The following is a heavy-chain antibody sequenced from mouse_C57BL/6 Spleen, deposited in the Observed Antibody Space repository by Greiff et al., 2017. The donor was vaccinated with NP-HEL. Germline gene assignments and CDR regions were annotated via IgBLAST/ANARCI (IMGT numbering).Heavy chain of an antibody. Sequence: EVQLQQSGPELVKPGASVKISCKASGYTFTDYYMNWVKQSHGKSLEWIGDINPNNGGTSYNQKFKGKATLTVDKSSSTAYMELRSLTSEDSAVYYCAKGDNLPDVWGTGTTVTVSS. CDR2: INPNNGGT. CDR3: AKGDNLPDV. J-gene: IGHJ1*03. V-gene: IGHV1-26*01. CDR1: GYTFTDYY.